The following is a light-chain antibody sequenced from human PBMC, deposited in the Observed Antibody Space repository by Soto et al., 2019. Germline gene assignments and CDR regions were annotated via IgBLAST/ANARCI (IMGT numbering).Light chain of an antibody. CDR3: QQADSFPLT. V-gene: IGKV1-17*01. J-gene: IGKJ4*01. CDR2: AAS. Sequence: DMHMTQSPSSLSASVGDRVTITCRANQGIRNDLGWYQQKPGKAPKLLIYAASTLQSGVPSRFSGSGSGTDFTLTINSLQPEDFATYYCQQADSFPLTFGGGTKVDIK. CDR1: QGIRND.